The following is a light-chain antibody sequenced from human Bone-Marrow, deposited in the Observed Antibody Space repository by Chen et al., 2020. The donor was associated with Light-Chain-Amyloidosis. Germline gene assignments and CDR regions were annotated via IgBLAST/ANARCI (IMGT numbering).Light chain of an antibody. CDR3: QVWDRSSDRPV. CDR2: DDS. J-gene: IGLJ3*02. CDR1: NIGSTS. V-gene: IGLV3-21*02. Sequence: YVLTQPSSVSVAPGQTATIACGGNNIGSTSVHWYQQTPGQAPLLVVYDDSDRPSGIPERLSGANSGNTATLTISRVEAGDEADYYCQVWDRSSDRPVFGGGTKLTVL.